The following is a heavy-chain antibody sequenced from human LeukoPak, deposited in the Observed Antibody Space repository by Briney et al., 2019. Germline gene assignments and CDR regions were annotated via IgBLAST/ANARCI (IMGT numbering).Heavy chain of an antibody. Sequence: PGESLKISCKGSGYSFTSYWIGWVRQMPGKGLEWMGIIYPGDSDTGYSPSFQGQVTISADKSISTAYLQWSSLKASDTAMYYCARQLGPAAMRNWFDPWGQGTLVTVSS. CDR2: IYPGDSDT. V-gene: IGHV5-51*01. CDR3: ARQLGPAAMRNWFDP. J-gene: IGHJ5*02. D-gene: IGHD2-2*01. CDR1: GYSFTSYW.